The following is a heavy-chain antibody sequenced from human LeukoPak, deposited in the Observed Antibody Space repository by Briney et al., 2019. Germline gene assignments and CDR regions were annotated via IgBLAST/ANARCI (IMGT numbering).Heavy chain of an antibody. J-gene: IGHJ4*02. CDR3: ARGGGYNYTLGY. CDR1: GGSFSGYY. D-gene: IGHD5-24*01. V-gene: IGHV4-34*01. CDR2: INHSGST. Sequence: PSETLSLTCAVYGGSFSGYYWSWIRQPPGKGLEWIGEINHSGSTNYNPSLKSRVTISVDTSKNQFSLKLSSVTAADTAVYYCARGGGYNYTLGYWGQGTLVTVSS.